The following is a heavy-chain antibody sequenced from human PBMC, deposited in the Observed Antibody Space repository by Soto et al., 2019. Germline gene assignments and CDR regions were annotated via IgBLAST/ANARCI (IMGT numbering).Heavy chain of an antibody. J-gene: IGHJ6*02. Sequence: ASVKVSCKASGYTFTSYVIGWVRQAPGQGLEWMGWISAYNGNTNYAQKLQGRVTMTTDTSTSTAYMELRSLRSDDTAVYYCASLILTGYNYYYYGIDVWGQGTTVTVSS. CDR2: ISAYNGNT. V-gene: IGHV1-18*01. D-gene: IGHD3-9*01. CDR3: ASLILTGYNYYYYGIDV. CDR1: GYTFTSYV.